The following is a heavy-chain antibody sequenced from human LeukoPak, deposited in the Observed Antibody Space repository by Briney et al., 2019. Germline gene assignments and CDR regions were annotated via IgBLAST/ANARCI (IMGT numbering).Heavy chain of an antibody. J-gene: IGHJ4*02. Sequence: RGASLKISCKSSGYTFTHQWIGWVRQQSGSGLEWMGIIYPRDSDTRYSPSFQGHVSISADTSINTAYLEWSRLEASDTAIYYCARHSDVIGAIWGQGTLVTVSS. V-gene: IGHV5-51*01. CDR1: GYTFTHQW. D-gene: IGHD3-10*01. CDR3: ARHSDVIGAI. CDR2: IYPRDSDT.